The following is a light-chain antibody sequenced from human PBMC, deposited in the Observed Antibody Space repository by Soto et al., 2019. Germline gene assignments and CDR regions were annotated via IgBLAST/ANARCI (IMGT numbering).Light chain of an antibody. CDR3: QQRNTGPPIT. V-gene: IGKV3-11*01. J-gene: IGKJ5*01. Sequence: EMVLTQSPVPLSWSPGERATRSCRASQSVRTYLAWYQVKPGQAPRLLIYDASRRASGVPARFSGSGSGTDFTLTISSLEPEDFALYYCQQRNTGPPITSGQVTLLEI. CDR1: QSVRTY. CDR2: DAS.